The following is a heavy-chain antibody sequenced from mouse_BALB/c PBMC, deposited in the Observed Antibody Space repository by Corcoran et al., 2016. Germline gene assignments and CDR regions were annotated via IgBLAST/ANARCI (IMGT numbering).Heavy chain of an antibody. V-gene: IGHV9-3-1*01. CDR1: GYTFTNYG. CDR3: ARGTLFFDY. J-gene: IGHJ2*01. Sequence: QIQLVQSGPELKKPGETVKISCKASGYTFTNYGMNWVKQAPGKGLKWMGWINTYTGEPTYADDFKGRFAFSLETSASTTYLQINNLKNEDTATYFCARGTLFFDYWGQGTTLTVSS. CDR2: INTYTGEP. D-gene: IGHD3-3*01.